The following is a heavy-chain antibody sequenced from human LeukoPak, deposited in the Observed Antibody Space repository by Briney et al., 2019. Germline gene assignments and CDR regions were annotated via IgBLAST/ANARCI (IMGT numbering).Heavy chain of an antibody. D-gene: IGHD1-14*01. CDR3: ARGISWRGWLDP. CDR2: IDYSGNT. V-gene: IGHV4-59*01. CDR1: GGSFSGYY. Sequence: SETLPLTCNVSGGSFSGYYWTWIRQPPGKGLEWIGYIDYSGNTDYNPSLKSRVTISINTSKNQFSLNLNSVTAADTAVYYCARGISWRGWLDPWGQGTLVTVSS. J-gene: IGHJ5*02.